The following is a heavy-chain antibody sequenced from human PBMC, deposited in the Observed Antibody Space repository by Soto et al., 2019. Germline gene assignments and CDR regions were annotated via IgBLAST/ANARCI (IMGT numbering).Heavy chain of an antibody. D-gene: IGHD2-2*02. CDR1: GFTFSSYA. CDR3: AKPLRCSRTSSCTFDV. Sequence: PGGSLRLSCAASGFTFSSYAMSWVRQAPGKGLEWVSGISGSGGSTYHADSVKGRFTISRDNSKNTLHLQMNSLRAEDTAVYYCAKPLRCSRTSSCTFDVWGHRTMVTVSS. J-gene: IGHJ3*01. V-gene: IGHV3-23*01. CDR2: ISGSGGST.